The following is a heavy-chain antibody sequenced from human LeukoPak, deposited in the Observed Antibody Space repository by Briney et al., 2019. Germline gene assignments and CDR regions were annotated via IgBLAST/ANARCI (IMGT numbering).Heavy chain of an antibody. CDR1: GYTFTSYG. V-gene: IGHV1-18*01. Sequence: ASVKVSCKASGYTFTSYGISWVRQAPGQGLEWMGWISAYNGNTNYAQKLQGRVTMTTDTSTSTAYMELRSLRSDDTAVYYCARAHPGYSGSTWLFWGQGTLVTVSS. D-gene: IGHD1-26*01. CDR2: ISAYNGNT. J-gene: IGHJ4*02. CDR3: ARAHPGYSGSTWLF.